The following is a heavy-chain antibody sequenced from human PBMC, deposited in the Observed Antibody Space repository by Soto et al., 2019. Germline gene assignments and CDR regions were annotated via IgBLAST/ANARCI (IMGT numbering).Heavy chain of an antibody. Sequence: GESLKISCKTSGYSFMSYWVAWVRQLPGKGLEWMGTFYPGDSTSTYSPSFQGQVTISVDKSISTAYLQLSSLKASDTAMYYCARIIGYCRNNDCSWTFDIWGQGTMVTVSS. CDR1: GYSFMSYW. CDR3: ARIIGYCRNNDCSWTFDI. J-gene: IGHJ3*02. CDR2: FYPGDSTS. D-gene: IGHD2-15*01. V-gene: IGHV5-51*01.